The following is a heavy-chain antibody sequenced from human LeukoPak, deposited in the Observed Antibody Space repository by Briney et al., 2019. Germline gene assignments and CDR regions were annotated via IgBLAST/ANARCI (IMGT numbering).Heavy chain of an antibody. CDR3: ARVFYYDTSGHNWFDS. D-gene: IGHD3-22*01. J-gene: IGHJ5*01. CDR1: GYTFINYG. Sequence: ASVKVSCKASGYTFINYGISWVRQAPGQGLEWMGWISPYNGNTNYEQKFQGRVTMTTDTSTSTAYMELRSLRSDDTAVYYCARVFYYDTSGHNWFDSWGQGTLVTVSS. CDR2: ISPYNGNT. V-gene: IGHV1-18*01.